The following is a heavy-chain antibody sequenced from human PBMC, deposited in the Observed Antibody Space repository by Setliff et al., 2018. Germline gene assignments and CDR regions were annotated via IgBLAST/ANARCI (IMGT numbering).Heavy chain of an antibody. CDR2: INHSGDT. D-gene: IGHD2-21*02. CDR3: ARGFDVCGGGACYTDGPYYFDY. CDR1: GGSFSGYY. J-gene: IGHJ4*02. Sequence: SETLSLTCTVSGGSFSGYYWSRIRQPPGKGLEWIGEINHSGDTNYNPSLKSRLTISVDTSRNQFSLKLSSVTAADTAVYFCARGFDVCGGGACYTDGPYYFDYWGLGTLVTVSS. V-gene: IGHV4-34*01.